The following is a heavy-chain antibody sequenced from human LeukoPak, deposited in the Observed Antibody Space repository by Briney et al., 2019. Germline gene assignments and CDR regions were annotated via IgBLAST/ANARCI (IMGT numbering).Heavy chain of an antibody. CDR2: ISYDGSNK. CDR3: AREWNYYAFEI. D-gene: IGHD1-7*01. Sequence: GRSLRLSCAASGFTFSSYAMHWVRQAPGKGLEWVAVISYDGSNKYYADSVKGRFTISRDNSKNTLYLQMNSLRAEDTAVYYCAREWNYYAFEIWGQGTMVSVSS. CDR1: GFTFSSYA. J-gene: IGHJ3*02. V-gene: IGHV3-30*04.